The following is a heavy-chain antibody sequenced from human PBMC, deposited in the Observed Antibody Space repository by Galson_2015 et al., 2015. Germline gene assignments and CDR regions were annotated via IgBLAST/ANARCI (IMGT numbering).Heavy chain of an antibody. CDR3: ARRYCSSTSCYTRAFDI. Sequence: SVKVSCKASGGTFSSYAISWVRQAPGQGLEWMRRIIPILGIANYAQKFQGRVTITADKSTSTAYMELSSLRSEDTAVYYCARRYCSSTSCYTRAFDIWGQGTMVTVSS. D-gene: IGHD2-2*02. J-gene: IGHJ3*02. CDR1: GGTFSSYA. CDR2: IIPILGIA. V-gene: IGHV1-69*04.